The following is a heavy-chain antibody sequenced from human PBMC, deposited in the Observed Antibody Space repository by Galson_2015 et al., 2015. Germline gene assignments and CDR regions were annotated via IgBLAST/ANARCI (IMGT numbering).Heavy chain of an antibody. Sequence: SLRLSCAGSGFTVSSNYMSWVRRAPGKGLEWVSVIYSGGNTYNADSVKGRFTISRDNSKNTLYLQMNSLRAVDTAVYYCARDSSSSGIDYWGPRTLVTVSS. V-gene: IGHV3-53*01. CDR1: GFTVSSNY. CDR3: ARDSSSSGIDY. J-gene: IGHJ4*02. D-gene: IGHD6-6*01. CDR2: IYSGGNT.